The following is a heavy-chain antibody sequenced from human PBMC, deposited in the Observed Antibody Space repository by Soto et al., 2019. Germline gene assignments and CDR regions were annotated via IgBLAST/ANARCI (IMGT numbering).Heavy chain of an antibody. CDR2: INAGNGNT. J-gene: IGHJ5*02. CDR3: ARVAPSGGSVPRFDP. CDR1: GYTFTTYN. Sequence: ASVKVSCKASGYTFTTYNIHWLRQAPRQGLEWMGWINAGNGNTRSSRKFQGRVTITRDTSATTAYLEVDSLRSEDTAIYYCARVAPSGGSVPRFDPWGQGTLVTVS. V-gene: IGHV1-3*01. D-gene: IGHD3-10*01.